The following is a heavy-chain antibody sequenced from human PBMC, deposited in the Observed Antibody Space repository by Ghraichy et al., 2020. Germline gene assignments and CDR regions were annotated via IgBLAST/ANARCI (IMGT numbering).Heavy chain of an antibody. CDR3: ARAYGVVVRDFDD. J-gene: IGHJ4*02. Sequence: GESLNISCAASGFTFSSNSMTWVRQAPGKGLEWVSYISGSSSTIYYADSVKGRFTVSRDNGKKSQYLQMNSLRDEDTAVYYCARAYGVVVRDFDDWGQGTLVIVSS. V-gene: IGHV3-48*02. D-gene: IGHD3-22*01. CDR1: GFTFSSNS. CDR2: ISGSSSTI.